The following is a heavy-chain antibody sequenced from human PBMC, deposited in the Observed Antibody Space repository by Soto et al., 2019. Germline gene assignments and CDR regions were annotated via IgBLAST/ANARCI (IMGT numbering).Heavy chain of an antibody. Sequence: QVQLVQSGAEVKKPGSSVKVSCKASGGTFSSYAISWVRQAPGQGLEWMGGIIPIFGTANYAQKFQGRVTITAYESTSTAYMELSSLRSEDTAVYYCSTSNYYDSSGYWTYWGQGTLVTVSS. CDR3: STSNYYDSSGYWTY. D-gene: IGHD3-22*01. V-gene: IGHV1-69*01. CDR2: IIPIFGTA. J-gene: IGHJ4*02. CDR1: GGTFSSYA.